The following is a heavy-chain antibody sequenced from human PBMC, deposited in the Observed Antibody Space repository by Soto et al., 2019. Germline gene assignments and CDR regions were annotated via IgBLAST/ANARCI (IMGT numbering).Heavy chain of an antibody. CDR3: ARDIGCPVAGGVCFSRMDL. Sequence: VRLSCAASGFTFSSYSMNWVRQAPGKGLEWVTSISSSSSYIYYADSVKGRFTISRDNAKNSLYLQMNSLRPEDTAVHTCARDIGCPVAGGVCFSRMDLWSQGSTV. V-gene: IGHV3-21*01. D-gene: IGHD2-8*01. CDR1: GFTFSSYS. J-gene: IGHJ6*01. CDR2: ISSSSSYI.